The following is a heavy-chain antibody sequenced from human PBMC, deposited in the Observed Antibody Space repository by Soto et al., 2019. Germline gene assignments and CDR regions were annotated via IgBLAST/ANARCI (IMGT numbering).Heavy chain of an antibody. V-gene: IGHV4-34*01. CDR2: INHSGST. J-gene: IGHJ4*02. CDR3: ARGIAMKKVVHRDASDKYYFDS. D-gene: IGHD3-22*01. Sequence: KTSETLSLTCAVYGGSFSGYYWTWIRQSPGKGLEWIGEINHSGSTNYNPSLKSRVSLSVDTSKNQFSLKLNSVTAADAAVYSCARGIAMKKVVHRDASDKYYFDSWGQGTLVTVSS. CDR1: GGSFSGYY.